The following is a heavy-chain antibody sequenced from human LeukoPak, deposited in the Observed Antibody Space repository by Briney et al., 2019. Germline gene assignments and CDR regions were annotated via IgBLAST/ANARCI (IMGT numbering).Heavy chain of an antibody. CDR3: AKASGLGSYYGPVNY. Sequence: PGRSLRLSCVASGFTFDEYAMHWVRRAPGKGLEWVSGISWNSDTIGYADSVKGRFTISRDNAKNSLYLQMDSLRAEDTALYYCAKASGLGSYYGPVNYWGQGTLVTVSS. CDR2: ISWNSDTI. D-gene: IGHD3-10*01. CDR1: GFTFDEYA. V-gene: IGHV3-9*01. J-gene: IGHJ4*02.